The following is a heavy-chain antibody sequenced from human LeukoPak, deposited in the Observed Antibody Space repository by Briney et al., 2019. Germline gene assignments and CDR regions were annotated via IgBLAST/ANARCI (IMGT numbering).Heavy chain of an antibody. J-gene: IGHJ5*01. CDR2: TDYRAKWYK. Sequence: QTLSLTCGISGATPSSKSTGWNWIRHSPSRGLEWLGRTDYRAKWYKESVVAMTRRITINPNTSKNQLSLHLDSVTPEVMTGDYCAREQLWSGPNRFDSWGQGTLVTVSS. D-gene: IGHD3-10*02. CDR3: AREQLWSGPNRFDS. CDR1: GATPSSKSTG. V-gene: IGHV6-1*01.